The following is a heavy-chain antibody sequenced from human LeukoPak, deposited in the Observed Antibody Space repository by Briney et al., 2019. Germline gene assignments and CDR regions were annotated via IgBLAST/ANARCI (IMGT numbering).Heavy chain of an antibody. CDR1: GGTFSSYA. D-gene: IGHD6-13*01. CDR2: IIPIFGIA. J-gene: IGHJ4*02. CDR3: ASLDRQLANYFDY. V-gene: IGHV1-69*04. Sequence: ASVKVSCKASGGTFSSYAISWVRQAPGQGLEWMGRIIPIFGIANYAQKFQGRATITADKSTSTAYMELSSLRSEDTAVYYCASLDRQLANYFDYWGQGTLVTVSS.